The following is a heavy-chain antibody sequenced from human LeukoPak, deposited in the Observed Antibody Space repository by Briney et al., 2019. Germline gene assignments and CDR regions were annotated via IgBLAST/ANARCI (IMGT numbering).Heavy chain of an antibody. CDR1: GDSVSTNSAA. CDR2: TYYRSRWYN. D-gene: IGHD7-27*01. CDR3: ARDRDLGNYYDGMVV. Sequence: SQTLSLTCAISGDSVSTNSAAWSWIRQSPSRGLEWLGRTYYRSRWYNDYAVSVKSRITIKSDTSKNQFSLQLNSVTPEDTAVYYCARDRDLGNYYDGMVVWGQGTTVTVSS. V-gene: IGHV6-1*01. J-gene: IGHJ6*02.